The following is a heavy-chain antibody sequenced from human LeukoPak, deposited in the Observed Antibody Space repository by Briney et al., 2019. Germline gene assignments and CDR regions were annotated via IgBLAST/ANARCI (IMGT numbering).Heavy chain of an antibody. Sequence: SETLSLTCGVYGGSFSGYYWTWIRQSPRQGLEWIGKINHSGSTNYNPSLKSRVTISVDTSKNQFSLKLSSVTAEDTAVYYCARVGDGYDAFDIWGQGTMVTVSS. CDR3: ARVGDGYDAFDI. D-gene: IGHD3-16*01. V-gene: IGHV4-34*01. CDR1: GGSFSGYY. J-gene: IGHJ3*02. CDR2: INHSGST.